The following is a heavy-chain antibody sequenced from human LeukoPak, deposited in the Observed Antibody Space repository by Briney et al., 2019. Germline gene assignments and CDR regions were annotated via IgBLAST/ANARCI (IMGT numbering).Heavy chain of an antibody. CDR1: GFTFSSYA. CDR3: AKDDTTTVYYFDY. CDR2: ISGSGGST. J-gene: IGHJ4*02. V-gene: IGHV3-23*01. Sequence: PGGSLRLSCAASGFTFSSYAMSWVRQAPGKGLEWVPAISGSGGSTYYADSAKGRFTISGDNSKNTLYLQMNSLRAEDTAVYYCAKDDTTTVYYFDYWGQGTLVTVSS. D-gene: IGHD4-4*01.